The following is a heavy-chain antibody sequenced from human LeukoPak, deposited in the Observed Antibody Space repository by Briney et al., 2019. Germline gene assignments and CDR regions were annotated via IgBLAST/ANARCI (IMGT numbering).Heavy chain of an antibody. CDR1: GYTFTGYY. V-gene: IGHV1-2*02. D-gene: IGHD3-9*01. J-gene: IGHJ6*02. Sequence: ASVKVSCKASGYTFTGYYMHWVRQAPGQGLEWMGWINPNSGGTNYAQKFQGRVTMTRDTSISTAYMELSSLRSGDTAVYFCARDFVLTYGMDVWGQGTTITVSS. CDR2: INPNSGGT. CDR3: ARDFVLTYGMDV.